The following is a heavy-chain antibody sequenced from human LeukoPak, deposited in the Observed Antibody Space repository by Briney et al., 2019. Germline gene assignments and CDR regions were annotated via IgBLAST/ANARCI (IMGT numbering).Heavy chain of an antibody. Sequence: GGSVRLSCAASGFPFSRYAMSWVRQVPGKGLEWVSSISANGGNTYYADFVKGRFAISRDNSENTLYLQMNSLRAEDTAVYYCAKVSGGFNSNFDYWGQGTLHTVSS. CDR3: AKVSGGFNSNFDY. CDR2: ISANGGNT. J-gene: IGHJ4*02. D-gene: IGHD5-24*01. V-gene: IGHV3-23*01. CDR1: GFPFSRYA.